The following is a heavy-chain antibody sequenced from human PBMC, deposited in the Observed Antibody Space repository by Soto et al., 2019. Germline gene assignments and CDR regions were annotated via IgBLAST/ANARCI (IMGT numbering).Heavy chain of an antibody. D-gene: IGHD3-10*01. CDR1: GFTFSSYS. Sequence: EVQLVESGGGLVKPGGSLRLSCAASGFTFSSYSMNWVRQAPGKGLEWVSSISSSSSYIYYADSVKGRFPISRDNAKNALSLQMNSLRDEDTAVYYCASGGSGSPTGYWGQGTLVTVSS. V-gene: IGHV3-21*01. J-gene: IGHJ4*02. CDR3: ASGGSGSPTGY. CDR2: ISSSSSYI.